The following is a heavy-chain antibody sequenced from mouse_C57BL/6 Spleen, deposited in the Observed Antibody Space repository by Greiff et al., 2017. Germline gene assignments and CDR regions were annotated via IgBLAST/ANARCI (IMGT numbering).Heavy chain of an antibody. J-gene: IGHJ2*01. CDR3: ARGGTTVVSTDYGGD. CDR2: IYPRDGST. Sequence: QVQLKESDAALVKPGASVKISCKVSGYTFTDHTIHWMKQRPEQGLEWIGYIYPRDGSTKYNEKFTGKATLTADKSSSTAYIQLHSLTSEDSAVYLCARGGTTVVSTDYGGDWGQGTTVTVS. D-gene: IGHD1-1*01. V-gene: IGHV1-78*01. CDR1: GYTFTDHT.